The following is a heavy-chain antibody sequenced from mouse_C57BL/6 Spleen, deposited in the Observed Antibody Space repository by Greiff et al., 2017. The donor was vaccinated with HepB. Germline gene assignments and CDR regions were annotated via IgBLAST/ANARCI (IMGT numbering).Heavy chain of an antibody. J-gene: IGHJ2*01. CDR3: ARRGAFYYFDY. CDR2: IWTGGGT. V-gene: IGHV2-9-1*01. Sequence: VHLVESGPGLVAPSQSLYITCTVSGFLLTSYAISWVRQPPGKGLEWLGVIWTGGGTNYNSAFKSRLSISKDNSKSQGFLKKNSLQTYDTARYYCARRGAFYYFDYWGQGTTLTVSS. D-gene: IGHD3-1*01. CDR1: GFLLTSYA.